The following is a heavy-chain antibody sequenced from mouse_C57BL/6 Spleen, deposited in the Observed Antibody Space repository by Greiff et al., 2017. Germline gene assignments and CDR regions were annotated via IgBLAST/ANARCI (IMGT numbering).Heavy chain of an antibody. CDR3: AVYYGHDGFAY. D-gene: IGHD2-2*01. CDR2: ILPGSGST. CDR1: GYTFPGYW. V-gene: IGHV1-9*01. J-gene: IGHJ3*01. Sequence: QVQLQQSGAELMKPGASVKLSCKATGYTFPGYWIEWVKPRPGHGLEWIGEILPGSGSTNYNEKFKGQATFTADTSSNTSYMQLSSLTTEVSVIYYCAVYYGHDGFAYWGQGTLVTVSA.